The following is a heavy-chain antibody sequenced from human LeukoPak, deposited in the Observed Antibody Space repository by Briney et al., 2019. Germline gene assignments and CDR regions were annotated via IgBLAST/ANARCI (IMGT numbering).Heavy chain of an antibody. Sequence: PGGSLRLSCAASGFTFSSYSMNWVRQAPGKGLEWVSSISSSSSYIYYADSVKGRFTISRDNAKNSLYLQMNSLRAEDTAVYYCARDHNPRGYSGYELPRNYGMDVWGQGTTVTVSS. CDR1: GFTFSSYS. CDR3: ARDHNPRGYSGYELPRNYGMDV. V-gene: IGHV3-21*01. CDR2: ISSSSSYI. D-gene: IGHD5-12*01. J-gene: IGHJ6*02.